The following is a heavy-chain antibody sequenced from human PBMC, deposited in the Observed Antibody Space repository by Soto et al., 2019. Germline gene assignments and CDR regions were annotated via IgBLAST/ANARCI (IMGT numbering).Heavy chain of an antibody. CDR1: LSTISSDA. Sequence: ASLQVSCSDLLSTISSDAISWVRQAPGHGLEWIGGIIPIFGTANYAQKFQGRVTITADESTSTAYMELSSLRSEDTAVYYGARDTPVSPYYYYYCMDVWGPETMVAFSS. J-gene: IGHJ6*02. CDR2: IIPIFGTA. CDR3: ARDTPVSPYYYYYCMDV. V-gene: IGHV1-69*01.